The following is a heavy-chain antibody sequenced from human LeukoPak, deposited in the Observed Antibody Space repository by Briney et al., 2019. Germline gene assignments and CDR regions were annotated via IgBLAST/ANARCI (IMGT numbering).Heavy chain of an antibody. CDR1: GFTFSSYG. CDR3: AKGGEVQAAAVPFDY. V-gene: IGHV3-23*01. Sequence: GGTLRLSCAASGFTFSSYGMSWVRQAPGKGLEWVSAISGSGGSTYYADSVKGRFTISRDNSKTTLYLQMNSLRAEDTAVYYCAKGGEVQAAAVPFDYWGQGTLVTVSS. D-gene: IGHD6-13*01. CDR2: ISGSGGST. J-gene: IGHJ4*02.